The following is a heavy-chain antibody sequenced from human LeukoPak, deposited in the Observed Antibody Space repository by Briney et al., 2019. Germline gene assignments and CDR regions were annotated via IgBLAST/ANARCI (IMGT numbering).Heavy chain of an antibody. CDR1: GFTFNDYW. J-gene: IGHJ4*02. V-gene: IGHV3-74*01. Sequence: GGSLRLSCAASGFTFNDYWMHWVRQAPGKGLVWVSRIDSDGSNTNYADSVKGRFTVSRDNAKNTLYLQMNSLRAEDTAVYYCARDDYGDYYFDYWGQGTLVTVSS. D-gene: IGHD4-17*01. CDR3: ARDDYGDYYFDY. CDR2: IDSDGSNT.